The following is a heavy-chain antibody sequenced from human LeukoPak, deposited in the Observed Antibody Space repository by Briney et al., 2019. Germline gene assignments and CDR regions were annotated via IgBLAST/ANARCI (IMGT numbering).Heavy chain of an antibody. CDR3: ARDSRYSDTSGYYYSHYYMDV. Sequence: SETPSLTCTDSGGSINYYYWSWLRQPPGKGLEYIGYIYSSGSTNYNPSLKSRVTMSVDTSKNQFSLKLSSVTAADTAVYYCARDSRYSDTSGYYYSHYYMDVWGKGTTVTVSS. J-gene: IGHJ6*03. CDR2: IYSSGST. V-gene: IGHV4-59*01. CDR1: GGSINYYY. D-gene: IGHD3-22*01.